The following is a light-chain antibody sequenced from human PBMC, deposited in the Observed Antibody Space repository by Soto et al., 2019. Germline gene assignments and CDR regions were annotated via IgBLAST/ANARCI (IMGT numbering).Light chain of an antibody. CDR2: LGS. CDR3: MQALQTPYT. Sequence: DIVMTQSPLSLPVTPGERASISCRSSQSLLHSNGYNYLDWYLQKPGQSPQLLIYLGSNRASGVPDRFSGSGSGTDFTLKISRVEAEDVGVYYCMQALQTPYTFGQGTKVDIK. CDR1: QSLLHSNGYNY. J-gene: IGKJ2*01. V-gene: IGKV2-28*01.